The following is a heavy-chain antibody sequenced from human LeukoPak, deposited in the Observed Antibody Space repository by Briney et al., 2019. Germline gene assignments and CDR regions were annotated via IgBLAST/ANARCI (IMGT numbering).Heavy chain of an antibody. CDR2: VNPNSGNT. CDR3: ARRSDDYDSSAYYH. J-gene: IGHJ4*02. Sequence: ASVKVSCKTSGYTFTRYDLNWVGQAPPEGVEWVGWVNPNSGNTGYAQKFQGRVTMTMDPSISTAYLELSSLRSEDTAVYYCARRSDDYDSSAYYHWGQGTLVTVSS. D-gene: IGHD3-22*01. V-gene: IGHV1-8*01. CDR1: GYTFTRYD.